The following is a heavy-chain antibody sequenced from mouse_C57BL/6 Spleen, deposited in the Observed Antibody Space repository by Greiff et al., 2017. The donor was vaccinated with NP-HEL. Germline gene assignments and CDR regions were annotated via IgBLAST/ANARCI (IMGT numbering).Heavy chain of an antibody. CDR1: GYTFTDYY. V-gene: IGHV1-26*01. J-gene: IGHJ4*01. CDR3: ARRRGYYGSSNAMDY. CDR2: INPNNGGT. D-gene: IGHD1-1*01. Sequence: VQLQQSGPELVKPGASVKISCKASGYTFTDYYMNWVKQSHGKSLEWIGDINPNNGGTSYNQKFKGKATLTVDKSSSTAYMELRSLTSEDSAVYYCARRRGYYGSSNAMDYWGQGTSVTVSS.